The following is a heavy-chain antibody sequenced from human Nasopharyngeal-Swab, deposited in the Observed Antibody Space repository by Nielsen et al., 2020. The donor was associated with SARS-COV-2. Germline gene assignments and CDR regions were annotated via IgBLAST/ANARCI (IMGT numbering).Heavy chain of an antibody. Sequence: GESLKISCKGSGYSFTSYWIGWVRQMPGKGLEWMGIIYPGDSDTRYSPSSQGRVTISADKSISTAYLQWSSLKASDTAMYYCARSGLVGATFFDYWGQGTLVTVSS. V-gene: IGHV5-51*01. J-gene: IGHJ4*02. CDR2: IYPGDSDT. CDR1: GYSFTSYW. CDR3: ARSGLVGATFFDY. D-gene: IGHD1-26*01.